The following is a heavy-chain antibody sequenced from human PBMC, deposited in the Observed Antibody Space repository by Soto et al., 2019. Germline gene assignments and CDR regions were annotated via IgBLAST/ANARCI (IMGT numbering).Heavy chain of an antibody. J-gene: IGHJ4*02. CDR2: INHSGST. CDR1: GGSFSGYY. CDR3: ARGWMGATTG. D-gene: IGHD1-26*01. V-gene: IGHV4-34*01. Sequence: QVQLQQWGAGLLKPSETLSLTCAVYGGSFSGYYWSWIRQPPGKGLEWIGEINHSGSTNYNPSLKXXVXIXXDTSKNQFSLKLSSVTAADTAVYYCARGWMGATTGWGQGTLVTVSS.